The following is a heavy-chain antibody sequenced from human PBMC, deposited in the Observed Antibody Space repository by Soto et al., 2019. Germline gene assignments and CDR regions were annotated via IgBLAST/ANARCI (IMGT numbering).Heavy chain of an antibody. J-gene: IGHJ4*02. CDR2: INSDGTTI. D-gene: IGHD3-9*01. CDR3: KRYFDVFTRHLDY. Sequence: GGSLRLSCEASGFTFSKYRMHWVRQAPGKGLVWVARINSDGTTIAYADSVRGRFTISRDNAKNTLFLQMSSLRAEDTAVYFCKRYFDVFTRHLDYWGQGTLVTVSS. CDR1: GFTFSKYR. V-gene: IGHV3-74*01.